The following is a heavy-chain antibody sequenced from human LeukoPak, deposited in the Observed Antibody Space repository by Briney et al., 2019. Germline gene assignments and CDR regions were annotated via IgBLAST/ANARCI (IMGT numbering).Heavy chain of an antibody. D-gene: IGHD5-12*01. Sequence: PSETLSLTCTVSGGSISGYYWSWIRQPPGKGLEWIGEINHSGSTNYNPSLKSRVTISVDTSKNQFSLKLSSVTAADTAVYYCARAKRRGYANDAFDIWGQGTTVTVSS. CDR2: INHSGST. CDR1: GGSISGYY. CDR3: ARAKRRGYANDAFDI. V-gene: IGHV4-34*01. J-gene: IGHJ3*02.